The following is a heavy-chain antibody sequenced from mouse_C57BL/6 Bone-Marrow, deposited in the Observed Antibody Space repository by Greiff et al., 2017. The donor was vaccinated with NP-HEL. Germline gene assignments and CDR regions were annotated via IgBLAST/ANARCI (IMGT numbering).Heavy chain of an antibody. J-gene: IGHJ1*03. CDR1: GFTFSDFY. CDR2: SRNKANDYTT. CDR3: ARDALDWYVDV. Sequence: DVMLVESGGGLVQSGRSLRLSCATSGFTFSDFYMEWVRQAPGKGLEWIAASRNKANDYTTEYSASVKGRFIVSRDNSQSMRYLQMNALRAEDTAIDYCARDALDWYVDVWGTGTTVTVSS. V-gene: IGHV7-1*01.